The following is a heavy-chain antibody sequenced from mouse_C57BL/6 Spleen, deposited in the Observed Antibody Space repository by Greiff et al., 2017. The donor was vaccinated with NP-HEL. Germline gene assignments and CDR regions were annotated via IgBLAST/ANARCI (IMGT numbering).Heavy chain of an antibody. J-gene: IGHJ1*03. CDR3: ARQGGLRLWYFDV. CDR1: GFTFSSYG. D-gene: IGHD1-2*01. V-gene: IGHV5-6*01. Sequence: EVQRVESGGDLVKPGGSLKLSCAASGFTFSSYGMSWVRQTPDKRLEWVATISSGGSYTYYPDSVKGRFTISRDNAKNTLYLQMSSLKSEDTAMYYCARQGGLRLWYFDVWGTGTTVTVSS. CDR2: ISSGGSYT.